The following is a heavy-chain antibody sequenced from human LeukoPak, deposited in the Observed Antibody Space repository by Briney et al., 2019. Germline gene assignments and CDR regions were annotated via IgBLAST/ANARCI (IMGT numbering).Heavy chain of an antibody. Sequence: ASVKVSCKASGYTFTGYYMHWVRQAPGQGLEWMGWISPNSGGTSYAQKFQGRVTMTRDTSISTAYMELSRLRSDDTAVYYCARDQEWEPNWFDPWGQGTLVTVSS. J-gene: IGHJ5*02. D-gene: IGHD1-26*01. CDR1: GYTFTGYY. V-gene: IGHV1-2*02. CDR3: ARDQEWEPNWFDP. CDR2: ISPNSGGT.